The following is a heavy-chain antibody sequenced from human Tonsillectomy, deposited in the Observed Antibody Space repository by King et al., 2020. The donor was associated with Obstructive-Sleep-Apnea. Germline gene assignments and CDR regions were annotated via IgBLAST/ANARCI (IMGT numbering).Heavy chain of an antibody. V-gene: IGHV5-51*01. CDR3: ARQDARYYDFLSGYSSPDY. Sequence: QLVQSGAEVKKPGESLKISCKGSGYSFTSYWIGWVRQMPGKGLEWMGIIYPGDSDTRYSPSFQGQVTIPADKSISTAYLQWSSLKASDTAMYYCARQDARYYDFLSGYSSPDYWGQGTLVTVSS. J-gene: IGHJ4*02. CDR2: IYPGDSDT. CDR1: GYSFTSYW. D-gene: IGHD3-3*01.